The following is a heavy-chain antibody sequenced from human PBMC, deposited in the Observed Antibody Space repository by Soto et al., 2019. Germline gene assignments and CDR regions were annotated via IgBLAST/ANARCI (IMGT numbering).Heavy chain of an antibody. V-gene: IGHV3-30-3*01. D-gene: IGHD2-15*01. Sequence: VGSLRLSCASSVCTFRNYAMHCVRHFRQAPGKGLEWVAVISYDGSNQFYADSVKGRFTISRDDYKNTLYLQMNSLRADDTAVYYCARDDYSSTGRHSGFDYLGQGTLFMLSS. CDR1: VCTFRNYA. CDR2: ISYDGSNQ. CDR3: ARDDYSSTGRHSGFDY. J-gene: IGHJ4*02.